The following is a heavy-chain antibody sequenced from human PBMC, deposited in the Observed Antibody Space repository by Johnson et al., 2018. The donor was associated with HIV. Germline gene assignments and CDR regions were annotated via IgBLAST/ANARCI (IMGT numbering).Heavy chain of an antibody. Sequence: QVQLVESGGGLVKPGGSLRLSCAASGFTFSDYYMSWIRQAPGKGLEWVSHISSSGRSTYYADSVKGRFTISRDNAKNSVYLQMNSLKIEDTAVYYCTSVSSGWYGGAFDIWGQGTMVTVSS. CDR3: TSVSSGWYGGAFDI. V-gene: IGHV3-11*01. D-gene: IGHD6-19*01. CDR1: GFTFSDYY. CDR2: ISSSGRST. J-gene: IGHJ3*02.